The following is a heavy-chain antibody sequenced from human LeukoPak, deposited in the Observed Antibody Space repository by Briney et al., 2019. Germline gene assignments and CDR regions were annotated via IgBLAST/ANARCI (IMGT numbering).Heavy chain of an antibody. Sequence: GGSPRLSCAASGFTFSSYWMHWVRQAPGKGLVWVSRINSDGSSTSYADSVKGRFTISRDNAKNTLYLQMNGLRAEDTAVYYCAREGYCSGGSCRAKDAFDIWGQGTMVTVSS. D-gene: IGHD2-15*01. CDR3: AREGYCSGGSCRAKDAFDI. V-gene: IGHV3-74*01. CDR1: GFTFSSYW. J-gene: IGHJ3*02. CDR2: INSDGSST.